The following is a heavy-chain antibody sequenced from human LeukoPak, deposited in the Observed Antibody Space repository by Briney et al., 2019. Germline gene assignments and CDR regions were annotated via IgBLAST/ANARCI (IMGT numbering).Heavy chain of an antibody. V-gene: IGHV1-58*02. CDR2: IVVGSGNT. Sequence: EASVKVSCTASGFTFTSSAMQWVRQARGQRLGWIGWIVVGSGNTNYAQKFQERVTITRDMSTSTAYMELSSLRSEDTAVYYCAARYCTNGVCYNGFDPWGQGTLVTVSS. CDR1: GFTFTSSA. CDR3: AARYCTNGVCYNGFDP. D-gene: IGHD2-8*01. J-gene: IGHJ5*02.